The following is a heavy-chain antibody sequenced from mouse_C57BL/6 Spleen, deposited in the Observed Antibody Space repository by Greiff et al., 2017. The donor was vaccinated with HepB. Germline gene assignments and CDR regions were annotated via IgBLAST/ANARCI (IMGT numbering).Heavy chain of an antibody. CDR2: IRNKANNHAT. V-gene: IGHV6-6*01. CDR1: GFTFSDAW. J-gene: IGHJ1*03. Sequence: EVQLVESGGGLVQPGGSMKLSCAASGFTFSDAWMDWVRQSPEKGLEWVAEIRNKANNHATYYAESVKGRFTISRDDSKSRVYLQMNSLRAEDTGIYYCTRGYGSSGYFDVWGTGTTVTVSS. D-gene: IGHD1-1*01. CDR3: TRGYGSSGYFDV.